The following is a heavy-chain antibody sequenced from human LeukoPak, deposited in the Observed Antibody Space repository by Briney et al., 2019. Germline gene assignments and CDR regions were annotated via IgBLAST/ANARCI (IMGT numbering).Heavy chain of an antibody. D-gene: IGHD5-18*01. CDR1: GFTLGGHD. J-gene: IGHJ4*02. CDR2: VSAGHHA. V-gene: IGHV3-13*01. Sequence: GGSLRLSCTASGFTLGGHDMHWVRQTTGDGLGWVAAVSAGHHAFYAGSVKGRFTVSREDAKNSLYLQMNSLRAGDTAVYYCVREARGYHYTYFDYWGQGSPVTVSS. CDR3: VREARGYHYTYFDY.